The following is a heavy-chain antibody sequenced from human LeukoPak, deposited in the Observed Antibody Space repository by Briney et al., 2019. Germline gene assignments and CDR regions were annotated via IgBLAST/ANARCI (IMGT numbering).Heavy chain of an antibody. V-gene: IGHV3-43*02. CDR2: INENGDIA. D-gene: IGHD1-26*01. Sequence: PGRSLTLSCAASGLTFDDYAMHWVRQRPGKSLEWVSLINENGDIAYYGDSVRSRFTVSRDNVKNSLYLQMNSLTTEDTALYYCAKARWEPNFDYWGQGTLVTVSS. CDR1: GLTFDDYA. CDR3: AKARWEPNFDY. J-gene: IGHJ4*02.